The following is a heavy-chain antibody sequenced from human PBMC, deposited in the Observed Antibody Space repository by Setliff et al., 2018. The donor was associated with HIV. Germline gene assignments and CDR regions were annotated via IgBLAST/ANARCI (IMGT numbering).Heavy chain of an antibody. CDR2: IWYDGTNA. Sequence: GGSLRLSCAASGFTFSTYAMYWVRQSPGNGLEWVAGIWYDGTNAEYLDSVKGRFTISRDNSERTVYLEMNGVRVEDTAVYYCLKGVVATFFYYMDVWGKGTTVTVS. D-gene: IGHD3-3*01. CDR3: LKGVVATFFYYMDV. V-gene: IGHV3-33*08. CDR1: GFTFSTYA. J-gene: IGHJ6*03.